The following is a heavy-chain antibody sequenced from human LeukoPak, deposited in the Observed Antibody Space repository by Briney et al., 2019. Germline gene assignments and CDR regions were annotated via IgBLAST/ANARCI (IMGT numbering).Heavy chain of an antibody. CDR1: GFTFSNYA. CDR2: ISGSGDIT. CDR3: AKDLPNPGTSRHFQY. Sequence: GGSLRLSCAASGFTFSNYAMSWVRQAPGKGLEWVSAISGSGDITYYADSVKGRFTISRDNSKNTLYLQMNSLRAGDTAVYYCAKDLPNPGTSRHFQYWGQGTLVTVSS. J-gene: IGHJ1*01. V-gene: IGHV3-23*01. D-gene: IGHD2-8*01.